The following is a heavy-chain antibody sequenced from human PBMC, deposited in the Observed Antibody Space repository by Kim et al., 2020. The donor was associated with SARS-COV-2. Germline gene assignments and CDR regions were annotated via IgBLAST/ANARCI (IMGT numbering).Heavy chain of an antibody. D-gene: IGHD1-1*01. CDR2: ISYSGHT. CDR3: ARQKSTTYPFYS. V-gene: IGHV4-39*01. Sequence: ETLSLTCTVSGGSISSSTYYWGWIRQPPGKGLEWFASISYSGHTYYNPSLKIRVTISVDTSKNQFSLRLSSVNAADTAVYYCARQKSTTYPFYSWGQGILVTVSS. J-gene: IGHJ4*02. CDR1: GGSISSSTYY.